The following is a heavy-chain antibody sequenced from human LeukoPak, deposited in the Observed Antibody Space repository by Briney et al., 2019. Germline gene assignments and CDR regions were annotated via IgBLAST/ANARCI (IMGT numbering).Heavy chain of an antibody. Sequence: GGSLRLSCKASGFTFHNYAMTWVRQAPGKGLDWVSTVSGTGTSTFYADSVKVRATISRDNSKNMLYLQMSSLRAEDTAMYYCAKGYYDSHRGFFEYWGLGTLVTVAS. V-gene: IGHV3-23*01. D-gene: IGHD3-3*01. CDR3: AKGYYDSHRGFFEY. J-gene: IGHJ4*02. CDR1: GFTFHNYA. CDR2: VSGTGTST.